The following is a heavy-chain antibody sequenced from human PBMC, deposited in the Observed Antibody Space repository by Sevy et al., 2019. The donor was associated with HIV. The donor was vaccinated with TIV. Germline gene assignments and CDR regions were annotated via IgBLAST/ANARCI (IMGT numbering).Heavy chain of an antibody. CDR3: ARSSFYYDNSGFYPFDF. CDR1: GYNFSGYW. V-gene: IGHV5-51*01. Sequence: GESLKISCKGSGYNFSGYWVGWVRQMPGKGLEWMGIIYPTDSRIIYSQSLQGQVTISVDKSITTAYLQWRSLKTSDTAMYYCARSSFYYDNSGFYPFDFWGQGTLVTVSS. CDR2: IYPTDSRI. J-gene: IGHJ4*02. D-gene: IGHD3-22*01.